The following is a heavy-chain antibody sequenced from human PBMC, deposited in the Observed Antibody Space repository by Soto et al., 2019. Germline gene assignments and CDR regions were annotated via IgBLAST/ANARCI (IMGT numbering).Heavy chain of an antibody. Sequence: EVQLLESGGGLVQPGGSLRLSCAASGFTFADYAMTWVRQAPGKGLEWVSAISGSGGSTYYADSVKGRFTISRDNSKNTLYLQMNSRSAEDTAVYYCEKGSPVVAAVDWFDPWGQGTLVTVSS. J-gene: IGHJ5*02. V-gene: IGHV3-23*01. D-gene: IGHD2-15*01. CDR3: EKGSPVVAAVDWFDP. CDR2: ISGSGGST. CDR1: GFTFADYA.